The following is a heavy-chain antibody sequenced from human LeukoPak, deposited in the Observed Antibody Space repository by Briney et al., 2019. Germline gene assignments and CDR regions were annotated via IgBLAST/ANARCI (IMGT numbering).Heavy chain of an antibody. CDR2: ISSSGSTI. CDR3: ASERGTRDGYNYDAFDI. J-gene: IGHJ3*02. CDR1: GFTFSDYY. V-gene: IGHV3-11*01. D-gene: IGHD5-24*01. Sequence: PGGSLRLSCAASGFTFSDYYMSWIRQAPGKGLEWVSYISSSGSTIYYADSVKGRFTTSRDNAKNSLYLQMNSLRAEDTAVYYCASERGTRDGYNYDAFDIWGQGTMVTVSS.